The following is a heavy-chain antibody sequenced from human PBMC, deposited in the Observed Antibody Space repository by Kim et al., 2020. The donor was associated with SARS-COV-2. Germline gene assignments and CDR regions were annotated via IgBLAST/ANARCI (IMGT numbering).Heavy chain of an antibody. CDR2: INHSGST. Sequence: SETLSLTCAVYGGSFSGYYWSWIRQPPGKGLEWIGEINHSGSTNYNPSLKSRGTISVDTSKNQFSLKLSSVTAADTAVYYCARGYLRIAAAYYYYYMDVWGKGTTVTVSS. V-gene: IGHV4-34*01. CDR1: GGSFSGYY. J-gene: IGHJ6*03. CDR3: ARGYLRIAAAYYYYYMDV. D-gene: IGHD6-13*01.